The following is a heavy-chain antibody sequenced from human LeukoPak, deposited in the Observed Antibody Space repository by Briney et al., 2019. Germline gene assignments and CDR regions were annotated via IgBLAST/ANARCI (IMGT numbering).Heavy chain of an antibody. V-gene: IGHV4-61*02. CDR3: ARGPGYCSSTSCYGLYMDV. CDR2: IYTSGST. J-gene: IGHJ6*03. Sequence: SETLSLTCTVSGGSISSGSYYWSWIRQPAGKTLEWIGRIYTSGSTNYNPSLKSRVTISVDTSKNQFSLKLSSVTAADTAVYYCARGPGYCSSTSCYGLYMDVWGKGTTVTISS. CDR1: GGSISSGSYY. D-gene: IGHD2-2*01.